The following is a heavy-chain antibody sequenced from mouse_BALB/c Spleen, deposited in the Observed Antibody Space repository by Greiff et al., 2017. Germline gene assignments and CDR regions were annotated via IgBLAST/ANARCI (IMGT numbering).Heavy chain of an antibody. CDR1: GFSLTGYG. V-gene: IGHV2-6-7*01. CDR2: IWGDGST. J-gene: IGHJ3*01. D-gene: IGHD2-4*01. Sequence: QVQLKQSGPGLVAPSQSLSITCTVSGFSLTGYGVNWVRQPPGKGLEWLGMIWGDGSTDYNSALKSRLSISKDNSKSQVFLKMNSLQTDDTARYYCARGEMGLPAWFAYWGQGTLVTVSA. CDR3: ARGEMGLPAWFAY.